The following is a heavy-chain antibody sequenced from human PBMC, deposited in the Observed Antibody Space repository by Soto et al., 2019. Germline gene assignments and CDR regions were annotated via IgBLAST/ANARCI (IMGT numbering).Heavy chain of an antibody. D-gene: IGHD4-17*01. CDR1: GYTFTSYA. CDR2: INAGNGNT. Sequence: VASVKVSCKASGYTFTSYAMHWVRQAPGQRLEWMGWINAGNGNTKYSQKFQGRVTITRDTSASTAYMELSSLRSEDTAVYYCANDYGDETFDPWGQGTLVTVSS. J-gene: IGHJ5*02. CDR3: ANDYGDETFDP. V-gene: IGHV1-3*01.